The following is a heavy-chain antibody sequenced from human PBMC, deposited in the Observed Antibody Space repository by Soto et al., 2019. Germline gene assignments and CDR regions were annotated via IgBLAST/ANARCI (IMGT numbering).Heavy chain of an antibody. CDR3: ARAVVDYWSFDL. CDR2: SSSSGTYR. D-gene: IGHD2-15*01. V-gene: IGHV3-11*06. J-gene: IGHJ2*01. CDR1: GFTFSDYY. Sequence: QVQLVESGGGLVKPGGSLKLSCAASGFTFSDYYMSWIRQAPGKGLEWVSYSSSSGTYRNYAESVKGRFTISRDNAKNSLYLHMNSLRAEDTAVYYCARAVVDYWSFDLWGHGTLVTVSS.